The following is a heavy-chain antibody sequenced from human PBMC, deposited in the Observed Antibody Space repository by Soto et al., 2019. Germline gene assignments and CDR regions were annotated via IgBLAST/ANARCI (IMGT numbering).Heavy chain of an antibody. D-gene: IGHD4-4*01. CDR3: AKDRRYINSTFDL. J-gene: IGHJ4*02. V-gene: IGHV3-30*18. CDR1: GFSFSTVG. Sequence: PGGSLRLSCEASGFSFSTVGMHWVRQAPGKGLEWVVLISHDGNRQYYAESVKGRFTVSRDNYRNTVSLQMNGLRPEDTALYYCAKDRRYINSTFDLWGQGNLVTVSS. CDR2: ISHDGNRQ.